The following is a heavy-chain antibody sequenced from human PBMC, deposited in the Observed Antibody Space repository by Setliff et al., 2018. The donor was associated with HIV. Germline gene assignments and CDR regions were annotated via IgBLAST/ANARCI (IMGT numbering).Heavy chain of an antibody. CDR3: ARAAYSGTYLWEPATDL. Sequence: SETLSLTCTVSGDSITRGSYYWSWIRQPAGKGLEWIGHIYTSGKTHYSPFLKSRITISADTSKNQLSLNLSSVTAADTAVYYCARAAYSGTYLWEPATDLWGRGTLVTVSS. CDR2: IYTSGKT. J-gene: IGHJ2*01. CDR1: GDSITRGSYY. V-gene: IGHV4-61*09. D-gene: IGHD1-26*01.